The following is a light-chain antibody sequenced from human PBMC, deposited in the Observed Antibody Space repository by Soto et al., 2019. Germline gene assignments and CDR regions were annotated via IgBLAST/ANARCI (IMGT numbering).Light chain of an antibody. CDR3: SSYTTNSTPYV. Sequence: QSVLTQPASVSGSPGQSITISCTGSSSDVGGYNYVSWYQQHPGKASKLIIYEVSNRPSGVSNRFSGSKSGNTASLTISGLQAEDEADYYCSSYTTNSTPYVFGTGTKVTVL. J-gene: IGLJ1*01. CDR2: EVS. CDR1: SSDVGGYNY. V-gene: IGLV2-14*01.